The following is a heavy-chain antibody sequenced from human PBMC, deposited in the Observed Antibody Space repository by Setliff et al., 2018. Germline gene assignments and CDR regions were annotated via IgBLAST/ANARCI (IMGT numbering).Heavy chain of an antibody. CDR3: VRDKDKDFDF. Sequence: GGSLRLSCAASGFRFSDLYMSWVRQVPGKGLEWLSKISGAGTTVYYADSVKGRFTISRDNAKSSLYLQISSLRVEDTAVYYCVRDKDKDFDFWGQGTLVTVSS. V-gene: IGHV3-11*01. J-gene: IGHJ4*02. CDR1: GFRFSDLY. CDR2: ISGAGTTV.